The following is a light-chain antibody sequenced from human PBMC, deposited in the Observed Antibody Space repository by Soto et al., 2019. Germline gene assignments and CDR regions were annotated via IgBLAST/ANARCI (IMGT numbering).Light chain of an antibody. J-gene: IGKJ1*01. CDR2: GAS. CDR1: QSFVNMY. V-gene: IGKV3-20*01. CDR3: QQFGSSPRT. Sequence: EIVFTQSPCTLSLSPFERSTLSCRASQSFVNMYLAWYQQKPGQAPRLLMYGASRRPTGIPDRFSGSGSGTDFTLTISRLEPEDFAVYYCQQFGSSPRTFGQGTKVDIK.